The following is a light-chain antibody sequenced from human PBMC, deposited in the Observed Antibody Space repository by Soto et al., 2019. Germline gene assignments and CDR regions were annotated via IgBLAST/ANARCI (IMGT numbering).Light chain of an antibody. J-gene: IGKJ2*02. CDR2: QAS. Sequence: DIQMTQSPSTLSASVGDRVTITCRASQSISTWLAWYQHKPGKAPKLLLYQASSLEGGVPSRFSGSGSGTEFTLTISSLQPDDFATYYCQQYITYSRTFGQGTKVETK. CDR3: QQYITYSRT. CDR1: QSISTW. V-gene: IGKV1-5*03.